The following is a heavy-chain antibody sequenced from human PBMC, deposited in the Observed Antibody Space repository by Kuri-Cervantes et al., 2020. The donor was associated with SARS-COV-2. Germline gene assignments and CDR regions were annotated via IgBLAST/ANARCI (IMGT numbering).Heavy chain of an antibody. J-gene: IGHJ4*02. CDR2: IYYSGST. Sequence: GSLRLSCTVSGGSISSYYWSWIRQPPGKGLEWIGYIYYSGSTNYNPSLKSRVTISVDTSKNQFSLKLSSVTAADTAVYYCASVARLGFWGQGTLVTVSS. CDR1: GGSISSYY. CDR3: ASVARLGF. V-gene: IGHV4-59*08. D-gene: IGHD2-15*01.